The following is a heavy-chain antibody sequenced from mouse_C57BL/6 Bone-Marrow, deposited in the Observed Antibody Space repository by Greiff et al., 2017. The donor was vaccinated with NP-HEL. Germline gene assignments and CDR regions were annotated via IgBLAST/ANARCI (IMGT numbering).Heavy chain of an antibody. Sequence: QVQLQQPGAELVMPGASVKLSCKASGYTFTSYWMHWVKQRPGQGLEWIGEIDPSDSDTNYNQKFKGKSTLTVDKPSSTAYMQLSSLTSEDSAVYYCARDYDYTLFAYWGQGTLVTVSA. V-gene: IGHV1-69*01. D-gene: IGHD2-4*01. CDR3: ARDYDYTLFAY. J-gene: IGHJ3*01. CDR2: IDPSDSDT. CDR1: GYTFTSYW.